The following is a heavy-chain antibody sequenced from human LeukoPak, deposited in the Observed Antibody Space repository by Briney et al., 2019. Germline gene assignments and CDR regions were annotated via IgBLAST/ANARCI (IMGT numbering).Heavy chain of an antibody. CDR3: AMYRGLTMFDY. CDR1: GGYISSSSYY. CDR2: ITDDGST. V-gene: IGHV4-39*01. Sequence: SETLSLACIVSGGYISSSSYYWGCIRQPPGKGLEWIGSITDDGSTSYNPSLKSRVTISVDTSKNQFSLKLSSVTAADTAVYYCAMYRGLTMFDYWGQGTLVTVSS. J-gene: IGHJ4*02. D-gene: IGHD3/OR15-3a*01.